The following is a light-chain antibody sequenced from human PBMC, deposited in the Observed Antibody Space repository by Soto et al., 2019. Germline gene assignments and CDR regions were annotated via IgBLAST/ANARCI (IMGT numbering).Light chain of an antibody. V-gene: IGKV1-5*03. J-gene: IGKJ2*01. Sequence: DIQMTQSPSTLSASVGDRVVITCRASQSINTWLAWYQQKPGKAPKLLIYKASSLQSGVPSRVSGSGSGTEFTLTISSLQPCDFATYYCQQYKSYPYTFGQGTKLEIK. CDR2: KAS. CDR1: QSINTW. CDR3: QQYKSYPYT.